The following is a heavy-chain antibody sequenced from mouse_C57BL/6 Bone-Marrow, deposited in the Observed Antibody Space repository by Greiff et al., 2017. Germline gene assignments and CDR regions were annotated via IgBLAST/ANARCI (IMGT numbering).Heavy chain of an antibody. Sequence: VQLQQPGAELVMPGASVKLSCKASGYTFTSYWMHWVKQRPGQGLEWIGEIDPSDSYTNYNQKFKGKSTLTVDKSSSTAYMQLSSLTSEDSAVYYCAREGIRRSFDYWGRGTTLTVSA. V-gene: IGHV1-69*01. J-gene: IGHJ2*01. CDR1: GYTFTSYW. CDR2: IDPSDSYT. D-gene: IGHD1-1*01. CDR3: AREGIRRSFDY.